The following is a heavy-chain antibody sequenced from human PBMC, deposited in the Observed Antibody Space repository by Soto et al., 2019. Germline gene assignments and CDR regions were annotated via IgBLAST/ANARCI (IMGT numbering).Heavy chain of an antibody. CDR1: GFTFSIHS. CDR3: ARDQEPTY. J-gene: IGHJ4*02. Sequence: EVQLAESGGGLVRPGGSLRLSCVASGFTFSIHSMNWVRQAPGKGLEWISYISSTGSTISYADSVKGRFTISRDNDKNSLYLQMNSLRDDDTAVYYCARDQEPTYWGQGTLVAVSS. CDR2: ISSTGSTI. V-gene: IGHV3-48*02.